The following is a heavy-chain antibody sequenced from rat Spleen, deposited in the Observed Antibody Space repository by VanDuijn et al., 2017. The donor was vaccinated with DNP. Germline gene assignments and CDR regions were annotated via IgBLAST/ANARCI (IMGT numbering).Heavy chain of an antibody. CDR1: GFTFSSFS. D-gene: IGHD5-1*01. CDR3: TREGTGTGYFDY. V-gene: IGHV5-46*01. J-gene: IGHJ2*01. CDR2: ISSTDDFT. Sequence: EVQLVESGGGLVQSGRSMKLSCAASGFTFSSFSMAWVRQSTKGLEWVATISSTDDFTYYRDSVKGRFTISRDDATSTLYLQMNSLRSEDTATYYCTREGTGTGYFDYWGQGVMVTVSS.